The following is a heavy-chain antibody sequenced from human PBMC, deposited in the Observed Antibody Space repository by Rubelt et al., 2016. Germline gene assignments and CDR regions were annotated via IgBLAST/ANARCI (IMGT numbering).Heavy chain of an antibody. CDR3: ARDRHNYGPVDY. CDR2: INHSGSS. D-gene: IGHD5-18*01. V-gene: IGHV4-34*01. J-gene: IGHJ4*02. CDR1: GGSFSGYY. Sequence: QVQLQQWGAGLLKPSETLSLTCAVYGGSFSGYYWTWIRQTPGKGLEWIGEINHSGSSNYNPSLMSRVTISVDTSKNHFPLQLKPVTAADTAVYFCARDRHNYGPVDYWGQGILVTVSS.